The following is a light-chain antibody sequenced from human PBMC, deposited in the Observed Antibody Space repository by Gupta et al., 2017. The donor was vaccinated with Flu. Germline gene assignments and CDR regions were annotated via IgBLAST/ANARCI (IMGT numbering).Light chain of an antibody. CDR3: QQYYNFPYT. CDR2: WAS. J-gene: IGKJ2*01. V-gene: IGKV4-1*01. CDR1: QSVLYSSNNKNH. Sequence: DIVMTQSPDSLAVSLGERATVNCKSSQSVLYSSNNKNHLAWYQQKPGQPPKLLIYWASTRESGVPDRFSGSGSGTDFTLTISSLQAEDVAFYYCQQYYNFPYTFGQGTKLEIK.